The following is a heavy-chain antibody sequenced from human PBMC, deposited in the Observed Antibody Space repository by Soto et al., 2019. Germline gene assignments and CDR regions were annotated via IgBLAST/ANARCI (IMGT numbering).Heavy chain of an antibody. CDR1: GFTFSDYH. Sequence: PGGSLRLSCAASGFTFSDYHMTWIRQAPGKGLEWVSYISSSGSTRYYADSVKGRFTVSRDNAKNSLFLQMNSLRAEDTAVYYCARYFGSGSYHLDYWGQGT. V-gene: IGHV3-11*01. J-gene: IGHJ4*02. D-gene: IGHD3-10*01. CDR3: ARYFGSGSYHLDY. CDR2: ISSSGSTR.